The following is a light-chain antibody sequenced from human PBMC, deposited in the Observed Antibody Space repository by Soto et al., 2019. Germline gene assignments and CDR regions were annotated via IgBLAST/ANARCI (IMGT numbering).Light chain of an antibody. V-gene: IGLV2-14*03. Sequence: QSVLTQPASVSGSPGQSITISCTGTSSDVGGYNYVSWYQHHPGKAPKLMIYDVTNRPSGVSNRFSVSKSGNTASLTISGLQAEDEADYYCTSYTTSSPYLVFGGGTQLTVL. CDR3: TSYTTSSPYLV. CDR2: DVT. CDR1: SSDVGGYNY. J-gene: IGLJ3*02.